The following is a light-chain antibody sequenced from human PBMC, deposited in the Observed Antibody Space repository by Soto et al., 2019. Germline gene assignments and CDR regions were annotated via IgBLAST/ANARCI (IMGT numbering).Light chain of an antibody. CDR1: QGISSW. J-gene: IGKJ4*01. Sequence: DIQMTQSPSSVSASVGDRVTITCRASQGISSWLAWYQQKPGKAPNLLVYSASSLHSGVPSRFSGSGSGTDFTLTISSLRPEDSDTYYCQQANSLPLTFGGGTKVEIK. V-gene: IGKV1-12*01. CDR3: QQANSLPLT. CDR2: SAS.